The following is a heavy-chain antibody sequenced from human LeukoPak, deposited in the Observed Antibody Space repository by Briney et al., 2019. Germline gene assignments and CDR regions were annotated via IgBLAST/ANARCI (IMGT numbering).Heavy chain of an antibody. CDR3: ARASVIVVDHDAFDI. CDR2: IYYSGST. Sequence: SETLSLTCTVSGGSISSSSYYWGWIRQPPGKGLEWIGYIYYSGSTYYNPSLRSRVTISVDTSKNQFSLKLSSVTAADTAVYYCARASVIVVDHDAFDIWGQGTMVTVSS. CDR1: GGSISSSSYY. D-gene: IGHD3-22*01. J-gene: IGHJ3*02. V-gene: IGHV4-61*05.